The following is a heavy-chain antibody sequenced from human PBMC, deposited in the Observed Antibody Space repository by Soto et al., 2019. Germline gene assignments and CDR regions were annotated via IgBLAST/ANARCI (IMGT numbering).Heavy chain of an antibody. CDR1: GFTFSTYS. Sequence: GGSLRLSCAASGFTFSTYSMNWVRQAPGKGLEWVSYISSSGESIFYADSVKGRFTISRDNAKNSLYLQMNSLRAEDTAVYYCASPRHLDYWGQGTLVTVSS. V-gene: IGHV3-48*01. CDR2: ISSSGESI. CDR3: ASPRHLDY. D-gene: IGHD3-3*02. J-gene: IGHJ4*02.